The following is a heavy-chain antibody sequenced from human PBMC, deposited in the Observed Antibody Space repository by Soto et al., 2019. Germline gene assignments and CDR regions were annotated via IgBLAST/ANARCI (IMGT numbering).Heavy chain of an antibody. CDR2: ISGSGGST. Sequence: PGGSLRLSCAASGFTFSNYAMSWVRQAPGKGLEWVSGISGSGGSTYYADSVKGRFTISRDNAKNSLYLQMNSLRAEDTAVYYCARVGYCISTSCPPNDAFDIWGQGTMVTVSS. CDR3: ARVGYCISTSCPPNDAFDI. CDR1: GFTFSNYA. V-gene: IGHV3-23*01. D-gene: IGHD2-2*01. J-gene: IGHJ3*02.